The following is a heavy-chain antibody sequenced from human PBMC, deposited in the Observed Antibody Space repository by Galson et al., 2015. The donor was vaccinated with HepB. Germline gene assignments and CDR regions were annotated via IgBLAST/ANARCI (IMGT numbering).Heavy chain of an antibody. D-gene: IGHD2-15*01. CDR1: GGSFSGLY. CDR3: ARRGGSRLTATFDL. CDR2: INHIGGT. Sequence: ETLSLTCAVSGGSFSGLYWTWIRQSPDKGLEWIGEINHIGGTNYNPSLKSRATLSVDTSRKQFSLKLRSLNAADTAVYYCARRGGSRLTATFDLWGQGVVVAFSS. V-gene: IGHV4-34*01. J-gene: IGHJ4*02.